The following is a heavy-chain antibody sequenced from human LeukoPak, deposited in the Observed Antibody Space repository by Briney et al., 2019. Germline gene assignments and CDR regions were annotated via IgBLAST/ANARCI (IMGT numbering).Heavy chain of an antibody. CDR3: ARSAAGLGWDWYFDL. D-gene: IGHD3-16*01. CDR2: MNPNSGGT. CDR1: GYTFTGYY. Sequence: ASVKVSCKASGYTFTGYYMHWVRQAPGQGLEWMGWMNPNSGGTNYEQKFQGRVTMTRDTSISTAYMELSRLRSDDTAVYYCARSAAGLGWDWYFDLWGRGTLVTVSS. J-gene: IGHJ2*01. V-gene: IGHV1-2*02.